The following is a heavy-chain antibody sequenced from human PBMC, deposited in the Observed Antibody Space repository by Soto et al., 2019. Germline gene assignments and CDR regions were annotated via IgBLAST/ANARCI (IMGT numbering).Heavy chain of an antibody. J-gene: IGHJ4*02. CDR1: GFTFGDYA. Sequence: GGSLTLSCTAAGFTFGDYAMSWFRQAPGKGLEWVGFIRSKAYGGTTEYAASVKGRFTISRDDSKSIAYLQMNSLKTEDTAVYYCTRDYKAVAGTERFGNDYWGQGTLVTSPQ. CDR2: IRSKAYGGTT. V-gene: IGHV3-49*03. D-gene: IGHD6-19*01. CDR3: TRDYKAVAGTERFGNDY.